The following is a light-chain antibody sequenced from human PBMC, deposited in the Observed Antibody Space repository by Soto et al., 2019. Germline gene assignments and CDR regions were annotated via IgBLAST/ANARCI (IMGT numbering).Light chain of an antibody. CDR3: QQSYSTPRT. J-gene: IGKJ2*01. Sequence: DIQMTQSPSSLSASVGDRIIITCRASQSISNTLNWYQQKAGKAPNLQIYATFNLQSGVPSRFSGNASGTDFTLTISSLQPEDFATYYCQQSYSTPRTFGQGTKLEIK. CDR2: ATF. CDR1: QSISNT. V-gene: IGKV1-39*01.